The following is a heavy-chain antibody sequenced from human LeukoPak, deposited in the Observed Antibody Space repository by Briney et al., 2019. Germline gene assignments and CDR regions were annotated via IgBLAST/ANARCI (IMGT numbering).Heavy chain of an antibody. D-gene: IGHD3-10*01. Sequence: SQTLSLTCAVYGGSFSGYYWSWIRQPPGKGLEWIGEINHSGSTNYNPSLKSRVTISVDTSKNQFSLKLSSVTAADTAVYYCARLPRGGGYFDYWGQGTLVTVSS. CDR2: INHSGST. J-gene: IGHJ4*02. CDR3: ARLPRGGGYFDY. CDR1: GGSFSGYY. V-gene: IGHV4-34*01.